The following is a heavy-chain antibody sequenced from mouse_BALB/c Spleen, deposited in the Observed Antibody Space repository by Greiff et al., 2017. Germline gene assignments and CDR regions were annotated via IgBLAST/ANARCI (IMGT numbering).Heavy chain of an antibody. CDR2: ISSGSSTI. D-gene: IGHD2-1*01. CDR1: GVTFSSFG. V-gene: IGHV5-17*02. CDR3: ARYYGNYYFDN. Sequence: EVKLMESGGGLVQPGGSRKLSCAASGVTFSSFGMHWVRQAPEKGLEWVAYISSGSSTIYYADTVKGRFTISRDNPKNTLFLQMTILRSEDTAMYYCARYYGNYYFDNWGAGATLTVSS. J-gene: IGHJ2*01.